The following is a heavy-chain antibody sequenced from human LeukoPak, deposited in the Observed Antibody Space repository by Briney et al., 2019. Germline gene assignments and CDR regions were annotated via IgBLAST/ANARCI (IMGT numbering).Heavy chain of an antibody. J-gene: IGHJ5*02. CDR2: INPIFGTA. D-gene: IGHD5-18*01. CDR1: GCTFSSYA. Sequence: ASVKVSCKASGCTFSSYAISWVRQAPAQGLEWMGGINPIFGTANYARKFQGRVTITTDESTSTAYMELSSLRSEDTAVYYCARDGYAVRWGWFDPWGQGTLVTVSS. V-gene: IGHV1-69*05. CDR3: ARDGYAVRWGWFDP.